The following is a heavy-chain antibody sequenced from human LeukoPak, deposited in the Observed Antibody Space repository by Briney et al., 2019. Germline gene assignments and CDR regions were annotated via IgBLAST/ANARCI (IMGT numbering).Heavy chain of an antibody. Sequence: PSETLSLTCTVSGGSINSHYWSWIRQPPGKGLEWIGYISYSGSTDYNPSLKSRVAFSVDTSKNQVSLKLSSVTAADTAVYYCARHVVWGSVAGDFDYRGQGTLVAVSS. CDR3: ARHVVWGSVAGDFDY. J-gene: IGHJ4*02. CDR2: ISYSGST. D-gene: IGHD3-16*01. V-gene: IGHV4-59*08. CDR1: GGSINSHY.